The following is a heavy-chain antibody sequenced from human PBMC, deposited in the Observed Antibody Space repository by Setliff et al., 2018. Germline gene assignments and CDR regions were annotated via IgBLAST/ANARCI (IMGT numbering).Heavy chain of an antibody. CDR2: IIPIVGTP. Sequence: SVKVSCKASGYTFTSYGISWVRQAPGQGLEWMGGIIPIVGTPTYAQKFQGRVTIIADESTSTTYRELSSLRSEDTAVYYCARGPQKFYSDTSGYYNDALYYYYMDVWGKGTTVTVSS. CDR3: ARGPQKFYSDTSGYYNDALYYYYMDV. V-gene: IGHV1-69*13. J-gene: IGHJ6*03. CDR1: GYTFTSYG. D-gene: IGHD3-22*01.